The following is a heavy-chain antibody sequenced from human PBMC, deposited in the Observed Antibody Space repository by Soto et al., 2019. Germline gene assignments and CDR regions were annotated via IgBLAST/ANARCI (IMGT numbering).Heavy chain of an antibody. D-gene: IGHD2-15*01. V-gene: IGHV1-18*01. CDR3: ARDCSGGSCHPDPYYYYGMDV. CDR1: GYTFTSYG. Sequence: GASVKVSCKASGYTFTSYGISWVRQAPGQGLEWMGWISAYNGNTNYAQKLQGRVTMTTDTSTSTAYMELRSLRSDDTAVYYCARDCSGGSCHPDPYYYYGMDVWGQGTTVTVSS. J-gene: IGHJ6*02. CDR2: ISAYNGNT.